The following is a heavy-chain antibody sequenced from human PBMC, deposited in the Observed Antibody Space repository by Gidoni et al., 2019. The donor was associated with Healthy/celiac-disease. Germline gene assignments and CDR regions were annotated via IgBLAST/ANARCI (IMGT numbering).Heavy chain of an antibody. J-gene: IGHJ4*02. Sequence: QVQLVQSGAEVKKPGSSVKVSCKASGGTFSSYTISWVRKAPGQGLEWMGRIIPILGIANYAQKFQGRVTITADKSTSTAYMELSSLRSEDTAVYYCAVGGITIFGVVRIDYWGQGTLVTVSS. CDR2: IIPILGIA. V-gene: IGHV1-69*02. CDR1: GGTFSSYT. CDR3: AVGGITIFGVVRIDY. D-gene: IGHD3-3*01.